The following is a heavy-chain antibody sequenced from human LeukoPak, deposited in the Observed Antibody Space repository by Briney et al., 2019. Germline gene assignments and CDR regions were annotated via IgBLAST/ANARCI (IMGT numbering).Heavy chain of an antibody. V-gene: IGHV1-69*13. J-gene: IGHJ4*02. CDR3: ATRFGVVPAANERDRDYFDY. CDR2: IIPIFGTA. D-gene: IGHD2-2*01. CDR1: GGTFSSYA. Sequence: SVKVSCKASGGTFSSYAISWVRQAPGQGLEWMGGIIPIFGTANYAQKFQGRVTITADESTSTAYMELSSLRSEDTAVYYCATRFGVVPAANERDRDYFDYWGQGTLVTVSS.